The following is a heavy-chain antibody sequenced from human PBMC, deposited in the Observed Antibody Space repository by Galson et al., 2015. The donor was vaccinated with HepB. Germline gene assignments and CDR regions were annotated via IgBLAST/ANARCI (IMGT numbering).Heavy chain of an antibody. CDR3: AREYGSGSYWPPPLGY. CDR1: GYTFTTYG. Sequence: SVKVSCKASGYTFTTYGMIWVRQAPGQGLEWMGWINTNSGNPTYAQDFTGRFVFSLDTSVSTAYLQINSLEAADTAVYYCAREYGSGSYWPPPLGYWSQGTLVTVSS. D-gene: IGHD3-10*01. CDR2: INTNSGNP. J-gene: IGHJ4*02. V-gene: IGHV7-4-1*02.